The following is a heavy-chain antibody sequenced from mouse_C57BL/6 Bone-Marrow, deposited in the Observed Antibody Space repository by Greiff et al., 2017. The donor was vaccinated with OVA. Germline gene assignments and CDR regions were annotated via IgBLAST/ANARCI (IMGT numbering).Heavy chain of an antibody. CDR3: AIANWDEGDAMDY. D-gene: IGHD4-1*01. CDR2: IWTGGGT. V-gene: IGHV2-9-1*01. CDR1: GFSFTSYA. J-gene: IGHJ4*01. Sequence: QVQLKQSGPGLVAPSQSLSITCTVSGFSFTSYAISWVRQPPGKGLEWLGVIWTGGGTNYNSALKSRLSISKDNSKSQVFLKMNSLQTDDTARYYCAIANWDEGDAMDYWGQGTSVTVSS.